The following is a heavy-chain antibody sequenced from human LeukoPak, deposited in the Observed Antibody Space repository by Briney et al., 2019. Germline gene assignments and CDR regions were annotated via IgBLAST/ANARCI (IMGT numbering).Heavy chain of an antibody. D-gene: IGHD1-14*01. CDR3: ARRNQPRLYCYYYGMDV. J-gene: IGHJ6*02. CDR1: GGSFSGYY. Sequence: SETLSLTCAVYGGSFSGYYWSWIRQPPGKGLEWIGEINHSGSTNYNPSLKSRVTISVDTSKNQFSLKLSSVTAADTAVYYCARRNQPRLYCYYYGMDVWGQGTTVTVSS. V-gene: IGHV4-34*01. CDR2: INHSGST.